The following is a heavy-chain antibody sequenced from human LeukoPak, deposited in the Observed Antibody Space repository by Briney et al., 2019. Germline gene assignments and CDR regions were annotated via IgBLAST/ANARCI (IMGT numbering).Heavy chain of an antibody. CDR2: LSAYNGNT. V-gene: IGHV1-18*01. CDR3: TTLDYDFWSGYPYYYGMDV. CDR1: GYAFPSYG. J-gene: IGHJ6*02. Sequence: ASVKVSCKASGYAFPSYGISWVRPAPGQGVEWMGWLSAYNGNTNYAQKLPGRGTMTTDTSTSTAYMELRSLRSDDTAVYYCTTLDYDFWSGYPYYYGMDVWGQGTTVTVSS. D-gene: IGHD3-3*01.